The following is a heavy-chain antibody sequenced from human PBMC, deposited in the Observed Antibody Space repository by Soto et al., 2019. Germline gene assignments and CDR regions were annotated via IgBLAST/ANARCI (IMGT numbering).Heavy chain of an antibody. J-gene: IGHJ4*02. CDR2: ISWNSGSI. CDR3: AKGKYDFWSGYYY. D-gene: IGHD3-3*01. Sequence: EVQLVESGGGLVQPGRSLRLSCAASGFTFDDYAMHWVRQAPGKGLEWVSGISWNSGSIGYADSVQGRFTISRDNAKNSLYLQMNSLRAEDTALYYCAKGKYDFWSGYYYWGQGTLVTVSS. CDR1: GFTFDDYA. V-gene: IGHV3-9*01.